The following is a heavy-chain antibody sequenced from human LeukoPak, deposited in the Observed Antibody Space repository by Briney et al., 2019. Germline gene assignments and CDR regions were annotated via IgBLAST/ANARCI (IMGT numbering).Heavy chain of an antibody. J-gene: IGHJ4*02. V-gene: IGHV1-8*01. CDR1: GYTFTSYD. CDR2: MNPNSGNT. Sequence: ASVKVSCKASGYTFTSYDINWVRQATGQGLEWMGWMNPNSGNTGYAQKFQGRVTMTRNTSISTAYMELSSLRSEDTAVYYCARSERAKYYDSSGCFDYWGQGTLVTVSS. D-gene: IGHD3-22*01. CDR3: ARSERAKYYDSSGCFDY.